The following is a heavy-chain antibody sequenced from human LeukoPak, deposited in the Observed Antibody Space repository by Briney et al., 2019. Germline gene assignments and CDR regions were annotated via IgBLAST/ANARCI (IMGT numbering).Heavy chain of an antibody. CDR2: ISPSGDIT. V-gene: IGHV3-23*01. CDR3: AKDDAWIRFGE. D-gene: IGHD3-10*01. CDR1: GFTFSNHG. J-gene: IGHJ4*02. Sequence: GGSLRLSCAASGFTFSNHGMNWVRQAPGKGLEWVSGISPSGDITYYADSVKGRFTISRDNSKNTLHLEVISLTAEDTAVYYCAKDDAWIRFGEWSQGTLVTVSS.